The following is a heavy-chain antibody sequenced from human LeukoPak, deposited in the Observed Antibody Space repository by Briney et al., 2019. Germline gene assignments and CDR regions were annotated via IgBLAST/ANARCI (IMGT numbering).Heavy chain of an antibody. CDR3: ARDSGYLAPTDAFDI. D-gene: IGHD2-15*01. J-gene: IGHJ3*02. Sequence: GGSLRLSCAASGFTFSSYWMSWVRQAPGKGLEWVANIKQDGSEKYYVDSVKSRFTISRDNAKNSLYLQMNSLRAEDTAVYYCARDSGYLAPTDAFDIWGQGTMVTVSS. CDR2: IKQDGSEK. CDR1: GFTFSSYW. V-gene: IGHV3-7*01.